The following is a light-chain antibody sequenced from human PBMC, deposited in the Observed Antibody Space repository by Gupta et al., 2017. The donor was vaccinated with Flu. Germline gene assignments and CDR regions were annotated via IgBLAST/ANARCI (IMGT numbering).Light chain of an antibody. Sequence: QPVLTQSSSASASPGSSVKLPCTLSSGHSSYIIAWHQQQPGKAPRYLMKLEGSGSYNKGSGIPDRFTGSSSGADRYLTISNLRSEDEADYYCETWDSNTRVFGGGTMLTVL. CDR2: LEGSGSY. CDR3: ETWDSNTRV. V-gene: IGLV4-60*03. J-gene: IGLJ3*02. CDR1: SGHSSYI.